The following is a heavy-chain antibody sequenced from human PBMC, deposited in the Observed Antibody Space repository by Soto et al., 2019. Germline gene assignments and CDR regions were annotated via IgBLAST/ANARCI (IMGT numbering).Heavy chain of an antibody. J-gene: IGHJ6*02. V-gene: IGHV3-30*18. D-gene: IGHD3-10*01. CDR2: ISYDGSNK. Sequence: GGSLRLSCAASGFTFSSYGMHWVRQAPGKGLEWVAVISYDGSNKYYADSVKDRFTISRDNSKNTLYLQMNSLRAEDTAVYYCAKDMGRYYGSGSSPPNYYYYGMDVWGQGTTVTVSS. CDR3: AKDMGRYYGSGSSPPNYYYYGMDV. CDR1: GFTFSSYG.